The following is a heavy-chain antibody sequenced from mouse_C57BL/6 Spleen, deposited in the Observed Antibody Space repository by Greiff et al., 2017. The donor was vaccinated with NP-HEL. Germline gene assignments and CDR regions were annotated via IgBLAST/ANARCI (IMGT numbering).Heavy chain of an antibody. CDR2: IYPRSGNT. CDR1: GYTFTSYG. CDR3: ARSVIVTTRLWYFDV. J-gene: IGHJ1*03. Sequence: QVHVKQSGAELARTGASVKLSCKASGYTFTSYGISWVKQRTGQGLEWIGEIYPRSGNTYYNEKFKGKATLTADKYSSTAYMGLRSLTSEDSAVYFCARSVIVTTRLWYFDVWGTGTTVTVSS. V-gene: IGHV1-81*01. D-gene: IGHD2-12*01.